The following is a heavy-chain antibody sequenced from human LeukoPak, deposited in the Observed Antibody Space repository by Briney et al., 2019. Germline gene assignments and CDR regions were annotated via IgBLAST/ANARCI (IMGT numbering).Heavy chain of an antibody. Sequence: GGSLRLSCAASGFTFSSYGMNWGRRAPGKGLEWISYMNSDSSTIYHADSVRGRFTISRDNSKNTLYLQMNSLRTEDTAVYYCAKVSLEKQLWLPFDHWGLGTLLTVSS. V-gene: IGHV3-48*01. CDR2: MNSDSSTI. J-gene: IGHJ4*02. D-gene: IGHD5-18*01. CDR1: GFTFSSYG. CDR3: AKVSLEKQLWLPFDH.